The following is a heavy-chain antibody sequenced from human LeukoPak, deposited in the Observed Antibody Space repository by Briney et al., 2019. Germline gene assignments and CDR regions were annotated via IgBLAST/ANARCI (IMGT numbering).Heavy chain of an antibody. CDR3: AKEVYSSGWYGSVDFDY. J-gene: IGHJ4*02. V-gene: IGHV3-23*01. D-gene: IGHD6-19*01. CDR1: GFTLSSYA. CDR2: ISGSGGST. Sequence: GGSLRLSCAASGFTLSSYAMSWVRQGPGKGLGWVSAISGSGGSTYYADSVRGRFTISRDNSKKTLYLRMNSLRAEDTAVYYCAKEVYSSGWYGSVDFDYWGQRTLVTVS.